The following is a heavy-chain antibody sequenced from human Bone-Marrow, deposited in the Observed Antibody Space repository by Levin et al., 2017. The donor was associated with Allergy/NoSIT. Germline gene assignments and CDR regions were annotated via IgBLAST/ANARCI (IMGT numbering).Heavy chain of an antibody. CDR3: ARDILGQSSNYHFDY. J-gene: IGHJ4*02. CDR2: INPNSGGT. CDR1: GYTFTGYY. Sequence: ASVKVSCKASGYTFTGYYMHWVRQAPGQGLEWMGWINPNSGGTNYAQKFQGRVTMTRDTSISTAYMELSRLRSDDTAVYYCARDILGQSSNYHFDYWGQGTLVTVSS. V-gene: IGHV1-2*02. D-gene: IGHD4-11*01.